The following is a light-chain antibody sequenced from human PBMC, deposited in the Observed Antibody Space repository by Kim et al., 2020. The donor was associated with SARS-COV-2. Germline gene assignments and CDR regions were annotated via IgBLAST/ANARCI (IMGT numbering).Light chain of an antibody. V-gene: IGLV3-21*03. CDR1: NIGSKS. CDR2: DDS. J-gene: IGLJ2*01. Sequence: PGKTARITCGGNNIGSKSVHWYQQKPVQAPVLVVYDDSDRPSGIPERFSGSKSGNTATLTISRVEAGDEADYYCQVWDSSSYHPVVFGGGTQLTVL. CDR3: QVWDSSSYHPVV.